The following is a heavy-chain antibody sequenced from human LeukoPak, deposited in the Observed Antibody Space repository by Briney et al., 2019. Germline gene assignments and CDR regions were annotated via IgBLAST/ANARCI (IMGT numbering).Heavy chain of an antibody. D-gene: IGHD2-2*01. CDR3: ARDTTGHDYGDY. J-gene: IGHJ4*02. CDR2: IKQDGSEK. CDR1: GGSISSYY. Sequence: ETLSLTCTVSGGSISSYYWSWVRQAPGKGLEWVANIKQDGSEKYYVDSVKGRFTISRDNAKNSLYLQMNSLRAEDTAVYYCARDTTGHDYGDYWGQGTLVTVSS. V-gene: IGHV3-7*01.